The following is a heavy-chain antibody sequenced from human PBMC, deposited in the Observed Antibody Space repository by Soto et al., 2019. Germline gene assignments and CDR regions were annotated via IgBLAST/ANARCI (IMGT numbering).Heavy chain of an antibody. CDR2: ISFDGNNI. CDR1: GFNFSFYA. CDR3: ARVGCSSLWCVTHFDN. Sequence: GGSLRLSCAASGFNFSFYAMHCVRHTPGKRLEWVAVISFDGNNIYYADSVRGRFTISRDSSSSMLYLQMNNLKPEDSAIYYCARVGCSSLWCVTHFDNWRQGTLVTVSS. V-gene: IGHV3-30-3*01. D-gene: IGHD2-2*01. J-gene: IGHJ4*02.